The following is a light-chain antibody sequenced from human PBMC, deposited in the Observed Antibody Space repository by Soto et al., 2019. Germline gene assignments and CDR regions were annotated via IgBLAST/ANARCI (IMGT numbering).Light chain of an antibody. J-gene: IGKJ1*01. CDR3: MQPLQSWT. CDR2: SAS. CDR1: QSIDNY. V-gene: IGKV1-39*01. Sequence: DIQMTQSPSSLSAFVGDRVTITCRASQSIDNYLHWYQQKPGKAPKLLIFSASSLQSGVPSRFSGSGSGTDFTLKISRVEAEDVGVYYCMQPLQSWTFGQGTKVDIK.